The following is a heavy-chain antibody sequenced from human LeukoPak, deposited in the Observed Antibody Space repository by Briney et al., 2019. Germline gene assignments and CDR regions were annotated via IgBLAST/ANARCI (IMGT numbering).Heavy chain of an antibody. J-gene: IGHJ4*02. Sequence: ASVKVSCKASGYTFTSYGISWVRQAPGQGLEWMGWISAYNGNTNYAQKLQGRVTMTTDTSTSTAYMELRSLRSDDTAVYYCARVYRDYYDSSGYYRPDYWGQETLVTVSS. D-gene: IGHD3-22*01. CDR2: ISAYNGNT. CDR1: GYTFTSYG. V-gene: IGHV1-18*01. CDR3: ARVYRDYYDSSGYYRPDY.